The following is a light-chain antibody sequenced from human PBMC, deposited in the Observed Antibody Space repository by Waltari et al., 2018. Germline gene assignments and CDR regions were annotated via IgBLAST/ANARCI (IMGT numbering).Light chain of an antibody. Sequence: EVVLTQSPGTLSLSPGERATLSCRASQRVSKYLAWYQQRPGQAPRILIYAASTRASGIPDRFSGSGSGTDFSLTIRRLEPEDFAVYYCQNHERLPATFGQGTKVEIK. CDR1: QRVSKY. V-gene: IGKV3-20*01. CDR3: QNHERLPAT. J-gene: IGKJ1*01. CDR2: AAS.